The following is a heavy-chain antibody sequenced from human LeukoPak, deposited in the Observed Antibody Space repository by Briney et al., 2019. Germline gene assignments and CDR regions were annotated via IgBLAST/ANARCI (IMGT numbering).Heavy chain of an antibody. CDR3: ARDLPYSSGSLGY. J-gene: IGHJ4*02. Sequence: SVKVSCKASGGTFSSDAISWVRQAPGQGLEWMGGIIPIFGTANYAQKFQGRVTITADKSTSTAYMELSSLRSEDTAVYYCARDLPYSSGSLGYWGQGTLVTVSS. CDR1: GGTFSSDA. CDR2: IIPIFGTA. D-gene: IGHD6-19*01. V-gene: IGHV1-69*06.